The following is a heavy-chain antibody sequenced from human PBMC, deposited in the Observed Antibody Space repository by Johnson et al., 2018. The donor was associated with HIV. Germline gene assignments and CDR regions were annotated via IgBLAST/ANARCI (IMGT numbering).Heavy chain of an antibody. CDR2: ISFDGSTI. Sequence: QVQLVESGGGVVQPGRSLRLSCAASGFSFSDSAMHWVRQAPGKGLEWVAVISFDGSTIYYANSVEGRFTISRDNSRDTLSRQMNSLRVEDPALYYGAKGASGSRQRGAFHIWGQVTMVTVSS. D-gene: IGHD1-26*01. CDR3: AKGASGSRQRGAFHI. V-gene: IGHV3-30-3*01. CDR1: GFSFSDSA. J-gene: IGHJ3*02.